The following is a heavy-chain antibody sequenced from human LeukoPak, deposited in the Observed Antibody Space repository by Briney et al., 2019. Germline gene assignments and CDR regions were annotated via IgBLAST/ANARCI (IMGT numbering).Heavy chain of an antibody. Sequence: GGSLRLSCAVSGFSLSNYWMSWVRQAPGKGLEWVANINQDGSDKYYVDSVMGRFTISKDNAKNSVYLQMNSLRPEDTAIYYCAWYGVTHGLDVWGQGTTVTVSS. CDR1: GFSLSNYW. D-gene: IGHD3-10*01. CDR3: AWYGVTHGLDV. J-gene: IGHJ6*02. V-gene: IGHV3-7*01. CDR2: INQDGSDK.